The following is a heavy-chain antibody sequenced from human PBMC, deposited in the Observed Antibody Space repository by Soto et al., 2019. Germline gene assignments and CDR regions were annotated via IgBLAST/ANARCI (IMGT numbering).Heavy chain of an antibody. Sequence: GGSLRLSCLLSGFTFSEDWMCWVRQAPGKGLEWVANMKPDETERYYVDSVRGRFTISRDGAENSLPLQMNSLRVEDTALYYFVIYKSPSALDLWGQGTMVTVSS. CDR3: VIYKSPSALDL. CDR1: GFTFSEDW. D-gene: IGHD1-1*01. CDR2: MKPDETER. V-gene: IGHV3-7*03. J-gene: IGHJ6*02.